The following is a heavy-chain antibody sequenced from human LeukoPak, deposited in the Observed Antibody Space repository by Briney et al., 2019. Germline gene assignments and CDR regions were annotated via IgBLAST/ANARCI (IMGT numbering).Heavy chain of an antibody. CDR1: GGSISSYY. CDR3: ARGVYLFDY. J-gene: IGHJ4*02. V-gene: IGHV4-59*01. CDR2: IYYSGST. D-gene: IGHD6-6*01. Sequence: KASETLSFTCTVSGGSISSYYWSWIRQPPGKGLEWIGYIYYSGSTNYNPSLKSRVTISVDTSKNQFSLKLSSVTAADTAVYYCARGVYLFDYWGQGTLVTVSS.